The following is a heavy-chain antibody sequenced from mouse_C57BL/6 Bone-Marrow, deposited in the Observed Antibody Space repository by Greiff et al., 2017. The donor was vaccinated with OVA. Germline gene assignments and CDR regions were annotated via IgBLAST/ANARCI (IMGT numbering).Heavy chain of an antibody. Sequence: EVKLMESGGGLVQPGGSMKLSCVASGFTFSNYWMNWVRQSPEKGLEWVAQIRLKSDNYATHYAESVKGRFTISRDDSKSSVYLQMNNLRAEDTGIYYCTVGGYGSRYYFDYWGQGTTLTVSS. J-gene: IGHJ2*01. CDR1: GFTFSNYW. CDR3: TVGGYGSRYYFDY. D-gene: IGHD1-1*01. V-gene: IGHV6-3*01. CDR2: IRLKSDNYAT.